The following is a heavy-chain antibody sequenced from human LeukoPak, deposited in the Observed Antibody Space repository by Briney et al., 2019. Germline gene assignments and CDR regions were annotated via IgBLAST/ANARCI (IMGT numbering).Heavy chain of an antibody. D-gene: IGHD2-21*02. V-gene: IGHV4-34*01. Sequence: SETLSLTCAVYNGFDSYYITIGRHPPGKGLEWVGEITYRGSGNYNPSLKGRATISINVSQRQFSLSLRSVTAADTATYYCGVYGGDWRFDFWGQGTPVTVSS. J-gene: IGHJ4*02. CDR3: GVYGGDWRFDF. CDR1: NGFDSYY. CDR2: ITYRGSG.